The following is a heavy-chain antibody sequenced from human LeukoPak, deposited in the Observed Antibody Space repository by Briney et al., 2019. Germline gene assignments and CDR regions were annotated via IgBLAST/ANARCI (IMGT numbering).Heavy chain of an antibody. CDR2: IYYSGST. Sequence: PSETLSLTCTVSGGSISRYYWSWIRQPPGKGLEWIGYIYYSGSTNYNPSLKSRVTISVDTSKNQFSLKLSSVTAADTAVYYCARGSITMVRGVLYYFDYWGQGTLVTVSS. CDR1: GGSISRYY. V-gene: IGHV4-59*01. CDR3: ARGSITMVRGVLYYFDY. D-gene: IGHD3-10*01. J-gene: IGHJ4*02.